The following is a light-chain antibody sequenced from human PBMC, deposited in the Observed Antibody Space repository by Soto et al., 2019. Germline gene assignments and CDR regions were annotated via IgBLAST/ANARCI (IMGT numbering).Light chain of an antibody. CDR1: QGIRTE. CDR2: GAS. V-gene: IGKV1-6*01. CDR3: PQDYSYPRP. Sequence: AIQMTQSPSSLSASVGDRVTITCRSSQGIRTELAWYQQKPWKAPKLLIYGASSLQSAVPSRFSGSGSGTDFPLTISCLQTEEFATYYCPQDYSYPRPFGQGTKV. J-gene: IGKJ1*01.